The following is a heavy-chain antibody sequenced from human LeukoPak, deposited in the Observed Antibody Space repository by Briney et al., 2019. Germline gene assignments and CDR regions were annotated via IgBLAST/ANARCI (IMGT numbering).Heavy chain of an antibody. Sequence: PGGSLRLSCAASGFTFSNYWMSWLRQSRGKGLEGVANIKQDGSEKYYVDSVKGRFTISRDDANYSLYLQMNSLRAEDTAVYYCARKAYGMDVWGKGTTVTVSS. CDR1: GFTFSNYW. V-gene: IGHV3-7*03. J-gene: IGHJ6*04. CDR2: IKQDGSEK. CDR3: ARKAYGMDV.